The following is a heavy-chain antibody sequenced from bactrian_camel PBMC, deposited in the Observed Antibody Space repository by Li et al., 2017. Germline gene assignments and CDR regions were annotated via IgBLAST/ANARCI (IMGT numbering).Heavy chain of an antibody. CDR1: GNTNRVTN. J-gene: IGHJ4*01. CDR2: IDNNGHT. CDR3: GVDTGAPPEDLDSWVQWIDS. Sequence: HVQLVESGGGSVEAGGSLRLSCVASGNTNRVTNWGWFRGYPGQRRFGVARIDNNGHTRYVDSVKGRFTISRDKAENTLHLQMNSLIPEDTAMYYCGVDTGAPPEDLDSWVQWIDSWGQGTQVTVS. V-gene: IGHV3S53*01. D-gene: IGHD3*01.